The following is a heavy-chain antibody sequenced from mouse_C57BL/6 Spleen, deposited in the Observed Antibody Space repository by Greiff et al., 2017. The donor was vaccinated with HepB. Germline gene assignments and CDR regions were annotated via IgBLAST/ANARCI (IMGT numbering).Heavy chain of an antibody. Sequence: QVQLQQPGAELVKPGASVKLSCKASGYTFTSYWMHWVKQRPGQGLEWIGMIHPNSGSTNYNEKFKSKATLTVDKSSSTAYMQLSSLTSEDSAVYYCATGSSSYWYFDVWGTGTTVTVSS. CDR2: IHPNSGST. V-gene: IGHV1-64*01. D-gene: IGHD1-1*01. CDR3: ATGSSSYWYFDV. CDR1: GYTFTSYW. J-gene: IGHJ1*03.